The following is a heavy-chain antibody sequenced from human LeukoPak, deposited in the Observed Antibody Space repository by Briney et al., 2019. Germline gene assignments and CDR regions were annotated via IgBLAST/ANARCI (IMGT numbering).Heavy chain of an antibody. J-gene: IGHJ4*02. CDR3: ARSLGYCSSTSCRLGNY. D-gene: IGHD2-2*01. V-gene: IGHV1-2*02. CDR2: INPNSGGT. Sequence: ASVKVSCKASGYTFTGYYMRWVRQAPGQGLEWMGWINPNSGGTNYAQKFQGRVTKTRDTSISTAYMELSRLRSDDTAVYYCARSLGYCSSTSCRLGNYWGQGTLVTVSS. CDR1: GYTFTGYY.